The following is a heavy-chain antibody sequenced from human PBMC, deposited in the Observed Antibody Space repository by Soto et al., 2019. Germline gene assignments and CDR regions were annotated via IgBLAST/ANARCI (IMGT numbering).Heavy chain of an antibody. D-gene: IGHD2-2*01. Sequence: QVQLVQSGAEVKKPGSSVKVSCKASGGTFSSYTISWVRQAPGQGLEWMGRIIPILGIANYAQKFQGRVTITADKSTSTAYMELSSLRSEDTAVYYCASQREYCSSTSCYGGVDYWGHGTLVTVSS. J-gene: IGHJ4*01. CDR2: IIPILGIA. CDR3: ASQREYCSSTSCYGGVDY. V-gene: IGHV1-69*02. CDR1: GGTFSSYT.